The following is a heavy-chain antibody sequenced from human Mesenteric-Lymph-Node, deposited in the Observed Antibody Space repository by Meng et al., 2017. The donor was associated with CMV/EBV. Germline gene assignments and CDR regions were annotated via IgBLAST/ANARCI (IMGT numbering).Heavy chain of an antibody. Sequence: FPNCAMHWVRQAPGQRLEWMGWINTDNGSTKYSQKFQGRVTITRDTSASTAYMELSSLRSEDTAVYYCARVGDGSGSYLSWYFDLWGRGTLVTVSS. CDR2: INTDNGST. CDR1: FPNCA. V-gene: IGHV1-3*04. CDR3: ARVGDGSGSYLSWYFDL. D-gene: IGHD3-10*01. J-gene: IGHJ2*01.